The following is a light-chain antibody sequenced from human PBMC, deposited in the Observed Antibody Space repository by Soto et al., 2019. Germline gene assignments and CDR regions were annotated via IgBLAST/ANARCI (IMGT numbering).Light chain of an antibody. CDR1: QTVTSN. CDR3: QQYNDCPLT. V-gene: IGKV3-15*01. CDR2: GAS. J-gene: IGKJ4*01. Sequence: EIVMTQSPATLSVSPGERATLSCRASQTVTSNLAWYQQKPGQTPRLLIYGASTRATGFPARFSGSGSGTEFTLTISSLQSEDFAVYYCQQYNDCPLTFGGGTKVEIK.